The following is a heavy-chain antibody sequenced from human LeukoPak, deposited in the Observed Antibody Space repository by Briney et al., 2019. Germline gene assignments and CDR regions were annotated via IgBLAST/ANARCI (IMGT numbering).Heavy chain of an antibody. V-gene: IGHV3-53*01. CDR2: PCSGGST. CDR1: GFTVSSNC. D-gene: IGHD5-18*01. J-gene: IGHJ4*02. Sequence: GGSLRLSCAASGFTVSSNCMTWVRQAPGMGLEWVSVPCSGGSTYYADSVKGRFTLSTDNSKNTLYLQMNSLRAEDTAVYYCARKVGYGYALDYWGQGTLVTVSS. CDR3: ARKVGYGYALDY.